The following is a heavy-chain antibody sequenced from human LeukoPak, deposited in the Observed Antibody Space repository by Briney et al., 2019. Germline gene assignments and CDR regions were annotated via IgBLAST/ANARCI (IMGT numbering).Heavy chain of an antibody. V-gene: IGHV3-7*01. Sequence: GSLRLSCAASGFTFTNDFMTWVRQAPGKGLEWVANMRVDGSDIHYLDSVKGRFTISSDNARNSLFLQMNTLRVEDTAVYYCARGRGWTYDSWGRGTLVTVSS. CDR2: MRVDGSDI. D-gene: IGHD6-19*01. CDR1: GFTFTNDF. J-gene: IGHJ4*02. CDR3: ARGRGWTYDS.